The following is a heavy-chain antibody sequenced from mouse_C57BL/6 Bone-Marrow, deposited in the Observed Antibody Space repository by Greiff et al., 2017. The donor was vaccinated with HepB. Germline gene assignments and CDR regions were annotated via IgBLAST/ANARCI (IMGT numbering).Heavy chain of an antibody. CDR1: GYAFTNYL. Sequence: QVQLKESGAELVRPGTSVKVSCKASGYAFTNYLIEWVKQRPGQGLEWIGVINPESGGTNYNEKFKGKATLTADKSSSTAYMQLSSLTSEDTAVYFCERESPQAAFAYWGQGTLVTVSA. V-gene: IGHV1-54*01. CDR2: INPESGGT. D-gene: IGHD3-2*02. J-gene: IGHJ3*01. CDR3: ERESPQAAFAY.